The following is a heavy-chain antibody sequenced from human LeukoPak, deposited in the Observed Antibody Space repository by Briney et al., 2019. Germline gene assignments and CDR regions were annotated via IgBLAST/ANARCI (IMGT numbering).Heavy chain of an antibody. J-gene: IGHJ6*02. CDR1: GFTFDDYA. Sequence: SLRLSCAASGFTFDDYAMHWVRQAPGKGLEWVSGISWNSGSIGYADSVKGRFTISRDNAKNSLYLQMNSLRAEDTALYYCAKDRGGAARNYYYGMDVWGQGTTVTVSS. D-gene: IGHD6-13*01. V-gene: IGHV3-9*01. CDR2: ISWNSGSI. CDR3: AKDRGGAARNYYYGMDV.